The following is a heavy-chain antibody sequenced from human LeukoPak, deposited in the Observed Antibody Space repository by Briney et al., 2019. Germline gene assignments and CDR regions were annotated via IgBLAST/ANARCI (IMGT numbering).Heavy chain of an antibody. CDR2: INSDGSST. J-gene: IGHJ4*02. V-gene: IGHV3-74*01. CDR1: GFTFSSYW. D-gene: IGHD7-27*01. CDR3: ARDSQLTGDGYYFDY. Sequence: SGGSLRLSCAASGFTFSSYWMHWVRQAPGKGLVWVSRINSDGSSTSYADSVKGRFTISRDNSKNTLYLQMNSLRAEDTAVYYCARDSQLTGDGYYFDYWGQGTLVTVSS.